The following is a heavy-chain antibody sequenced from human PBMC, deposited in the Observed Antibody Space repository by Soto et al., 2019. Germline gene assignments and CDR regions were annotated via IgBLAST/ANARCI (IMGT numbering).Heavy chain of an antibody. V-gene: IGHV4-34*01. J-gene: IGHJ5*02. CDR3: AKFQQLVRGRPNNWFDP. Sequence: SETLSLTCAVYGGSFSGYYWSWIRQHPGKGLEWIGEINHSGSTNYNPSLKSRVTISVDTSKNQFSLKLSSVTAADTAVYYCAKFQQLVRGRPNNWFDPWGQGTLVTVSS. D-gene: IGHD6-13*01. CDR1: GGSFSGYY. CDR2: INHSGST.